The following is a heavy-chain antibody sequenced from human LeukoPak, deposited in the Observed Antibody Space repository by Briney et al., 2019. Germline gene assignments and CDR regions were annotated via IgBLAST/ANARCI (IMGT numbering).Heavy chain of an antibody. D-gene: IGHD3-3*01. V-gene: IGHV1-2*02. CDR1: GYTFTGYY. CDR3: ARSGYTIFGVDNWFDP. CDR2: INPNSGGT. Sequence: GASVKVSCKASGYTFTGYYMHWVRQAPGQGLEWMGWINPNSGGTNYAQKFRGRVTMTRDTSISTAYMELSRLRSDDTAVYYCARSGYTIFGVDNWFDPWGQGTLVTVSS. J-gene: IGHJ5*02.